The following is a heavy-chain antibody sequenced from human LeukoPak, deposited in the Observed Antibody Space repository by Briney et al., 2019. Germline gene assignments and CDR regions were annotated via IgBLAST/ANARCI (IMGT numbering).Heavy chain of an antibody. Sequence: GESLKISCRGSGYSFTTYWIGWVRQVPGKGLDWMGIIYPGDPDTRYSPSFQGQVTISADKSINTAHLQWSSLKASDTAMYYCARQYCGGDCYPEPDAFDIWGQGTMVTVSS. D-gene: IGHD2-21*02. CDR3: ARQYCGGDCYPEPDAFDI. J-gene: IGHJ3*02. V-gene: IGHV5-51*01. CDR2: IYPGDPDT. CDR1: GYSFTTYW.